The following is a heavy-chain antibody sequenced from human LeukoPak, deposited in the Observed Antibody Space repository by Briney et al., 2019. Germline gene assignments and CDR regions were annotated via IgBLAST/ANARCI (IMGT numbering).Heavy chain of an antibody. CDR1: GFTFSSYA. V-gene: IGHV3-30*04. CDR3: ARDDSIGDILTGSMYYYYYYGMDV. D-gene: IGHD3-9*01. Sequence: GRSLRLSCAASGFTFSSYAMHWVRQAPGKGLEWVAVISYDGSNKYYADSVKGRFTISRDNSKNTLYLQMNSLRAEDTAVYYCARDDSIGDILTGSMYYYYYYGMDVWGKGTTVTVSS. J-gene: IGHJ6*04. CDR2: ISYDGSNK.